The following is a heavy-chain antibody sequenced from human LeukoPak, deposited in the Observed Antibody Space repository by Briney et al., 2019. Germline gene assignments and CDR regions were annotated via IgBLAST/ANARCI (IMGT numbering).Heavy chain of an antibody. Sequence: GGSLRLSCAASGFTFSSYGMSWVRQAPGKGLEWVSDISGSGGSTYYADSVKGRFTISRDNSKNTLYLQMNSLRADDTAVYYCAKDAFYDSSRYFGYWGQGTLVTVSS. CDR2: ISGSGGST. CDR3: AKDAFYDSSRYFGY. CDR1: GFTFSSYG. D-gene: IGHD3-22*01. V-gene: IGHV3-23*01. J-gene: IGHJ4*02.